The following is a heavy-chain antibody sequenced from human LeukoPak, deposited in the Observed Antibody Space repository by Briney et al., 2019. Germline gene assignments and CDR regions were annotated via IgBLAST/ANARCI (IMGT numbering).Heavy chain of an antibody. V-gene: IGHV4-30-4*08. CDR2: IYYSGST. CDR1: GGSFSGYY. Sequence: SESLSLTCGASGGSFSGYYWSWIRQPPGKGLEWIGYIYYSGSTYYNPSLKSRVTISVDTSKNQFSLKLSSVTAADTAVYYCARGKDTEFDYWGQGTLVTVSS. CDR3: ARGKDTEFDY. D-gene: IGHD5-18*01. J-gene: IGHJ4*02.